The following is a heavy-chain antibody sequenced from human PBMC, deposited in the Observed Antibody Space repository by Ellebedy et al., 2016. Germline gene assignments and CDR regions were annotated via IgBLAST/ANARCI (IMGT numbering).Heavy chain of an antibody. D-gene: IGHD3-10*01. J-gene: IGHJ4*02. CDR1: GYSFTSYW. CDR3: ARARRDRGRIIGYYFDY. V-gene: IGHV5-51*01. CDR2: IYPGDSDT. Sequence: ASVKVSCKGSGYSFTSYWIGWVRQMPGKGLEWMGIIYPGDSDTRYSPSFQGQVTISADKSISTAYLQWSSLKASDTAMYYCARARRDRGRIIGYYFDYWGQGTLVTVPS.